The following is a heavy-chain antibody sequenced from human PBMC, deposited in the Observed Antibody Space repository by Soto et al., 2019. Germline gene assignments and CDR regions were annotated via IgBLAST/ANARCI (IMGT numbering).Heavy chain of an antibody. V-gene: IGHV3-11*01. CDR3: VRRGGSSSHYFFYAMDV. Sequence: QVQLVESGGGLVKPGGSLRLSCAASGFTFSDYYMNWVRQAPGKGLEWVAYISASSSTIYYGDSVKGPFTISRDNAKNSLSLQMDSLSAEDTGVYYCVRRGGSSSHYFFYAMDVWGQGTTVTVS. CDR2: ISASSSTI. D-gene: IGHD1-26*01. CDR1: GFTFSDYY. J-gene: IGHJ6*01.